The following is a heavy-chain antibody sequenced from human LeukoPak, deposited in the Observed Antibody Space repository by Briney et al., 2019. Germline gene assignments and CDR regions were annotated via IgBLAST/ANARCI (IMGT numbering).Heavy chain of an antibody. CDR2: ISWNSGSI. Sequence: PGGSLRLSCAASGFTFDDYAMHWVRQAPGKGLEWVSGISWNSGSIGYADSVKGRFTISRDNAKNSLYLQMNSLRAEDTALYYCAKDGELYGSGSYYVDYWGQGTLVTVSS. V-gene: IGHV3-9*01. D-gene: IGHD3-10*01. CDR1: GFTFDDYA. CDR3: AKDGELYGSGSYYVDY. J-gene: IGHJ4*02.